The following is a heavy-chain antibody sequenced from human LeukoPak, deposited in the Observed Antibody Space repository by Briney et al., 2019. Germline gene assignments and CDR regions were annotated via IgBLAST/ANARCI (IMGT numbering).Heavy chain of an antibody. CDR2: ISGSGGNT. J-gene: IGHJ5*02. CDR1: GFTFYNYA. V-gene: IGHV3-23*01. CDR3: AKPLGYCTGGVCYSNYFDP. Sequence: GGSLRLSCAASGFTFYNYAMSWFRQAPGKGLEWVSTISGSGGNTYYADSVKGRFTISRDNSENALYLQMNSLRAEDTAVYYCAKPLGYCTGGVCYSNYFDPWGQGTLVTVSS. D-gene: IGHD2-8*02.